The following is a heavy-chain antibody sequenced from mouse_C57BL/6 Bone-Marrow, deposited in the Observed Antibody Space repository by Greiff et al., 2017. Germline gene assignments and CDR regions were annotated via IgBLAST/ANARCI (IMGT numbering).Heavy chain of an antibody. J-gene: IGHJ1*03. CDR3: ASSRGNSGGYFDV. V-gene: IGHV1-85*01. D-gene: IGHD2-1*01. Sequence: QVQLQQSGPELVKPGASVKLSCKASGYTFTSYDINWVKQRPGQGLEWIGWIYPRAGSTKYTEKFKGKATLTVDTSSSTAYLQLHSLTSEDSAVFFCASSRGNSGGYFDVWGTGTTVTVSS. CDR2: IYPRAGST. CDR1: GYTFTSYD.